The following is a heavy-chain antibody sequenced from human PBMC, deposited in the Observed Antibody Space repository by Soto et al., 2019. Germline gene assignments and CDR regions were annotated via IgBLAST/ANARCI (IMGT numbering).Heavy chain of an antibody. V-gene: IGHV1-58*01. D-gene: IGHD3-3*01. CDR1: GFTFTSSA. CDR2: IVVGSGNT. Sequence: SVKVSCKASGFTFTSSAVQWVRQARGQRLEWIGWIVVGSGNTNYAQMFQERVTITRDMSTSTAYMEMSSLRSEDTAVYYCAADYDFWSGPGYWGQGTLVTVSS. J-gene: IGHJ4*02. CDR3: AADYDFWSGPGY.